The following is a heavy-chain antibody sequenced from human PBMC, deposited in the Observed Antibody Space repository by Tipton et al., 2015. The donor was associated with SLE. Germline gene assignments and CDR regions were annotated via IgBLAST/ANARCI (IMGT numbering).Heavy chain of an antibody. V-gene: IGHV1-3*01. CDR1: GYTFTDYV. D-gene: IGHD3-3*01. CDR3: ARQYFDFWSGYPGVIFDI. J-gene: IGHJ3*02. Sequence: QLVQSGAEVKKPGASVKVSCKASGYTFTDYVVHWVRQDPGQRLEWVGWINGGNGKTKYSQKFQGRVTITRDTVTRTAYMELSSLRSEDTAVYYCARQYFDFWSGYPGVIFDIWGQGTRVSVSS. CDR2: INGGNGKT.